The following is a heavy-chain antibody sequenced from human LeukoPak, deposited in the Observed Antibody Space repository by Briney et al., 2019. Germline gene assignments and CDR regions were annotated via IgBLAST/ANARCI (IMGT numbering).Heavy chain of an antibody. Sequence: GGSLRLSCVASGFTFSTYGMRWVREAPGKGLEWVAVIVGDGSKAHYADSVRGRFTVSRDNSKNTLYLQMNSLRAEDTAVYYCAKGVRGVSADAFDIWGQGTMVTVSS. V-gene: IGHV3-33*05. D-gene: IGHD3-10*01. CDR3: AKGVRGVSADAFDI. J-gene: IGHJ3*02. CDR2: IVGDGSKA. CDR1: GFTFSTYG.